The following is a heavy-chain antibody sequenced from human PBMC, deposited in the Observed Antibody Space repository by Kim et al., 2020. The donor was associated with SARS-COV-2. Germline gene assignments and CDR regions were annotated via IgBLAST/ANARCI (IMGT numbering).Heavy chain of an antibody. CDR3: ARGNYYYGSGAFDY. D-gene: IGHD3-10*01. Sequence: SETLSLTCTVSGGSISSYYWSWIRQPPGKGLEWIGYIYYSGSTNYNPSLKSRVTISVDTFKNQFSLKLSSVTAADTAVYYCARGNYYYGSGAFDYWGQGTLVTVSS. CDR2: IYYSGST. J-gene: IGHJ4*02. V-gene: IGHV4-59*01. CDR1: GGSISSYY.